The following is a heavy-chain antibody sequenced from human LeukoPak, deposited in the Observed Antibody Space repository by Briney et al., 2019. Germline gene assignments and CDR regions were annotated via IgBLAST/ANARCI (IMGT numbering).Heavy chain of an antibody. CDR3: ARVAAAGPFDY. V-gene: IGHV3-53*01. J-gene: IGHJ4*02. D-gene: IGHD6-25*01. CDR2: IYSGGST. CDR1: GLSVTSSY. Sequence: PGGSLRLSCAASGLSVTSSYMSWVRQAPGKGLEWVSVIYSGGSTYTYYADSVKGRFTISSDNSKSTLYLQMNSLRAEDTAVYYCARVAAAGPFDYWGQGTLVTVSS.